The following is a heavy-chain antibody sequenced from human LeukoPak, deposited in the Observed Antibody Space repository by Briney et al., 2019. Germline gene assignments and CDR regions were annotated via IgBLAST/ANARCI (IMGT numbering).Heavy chain of an antibody. CDR2: MYYSGNS. CDR3: ARSFTVPAATPRFDY. J-gene: IGHJ4*02. D-gene: IGHD2-2*01. CDR1: GASIRSHY. V-gene: IGHV4-59*08. Sequence: PSETLSLTCTVSGASIRSHYWSWIRQPPGKGLEWIGYMYYSGNSNYNPALKSRVTISVDTSKNQFSLKMISVTAADTAVYYCARSFTVPAATPRFDYWGQGTLVTVSS.